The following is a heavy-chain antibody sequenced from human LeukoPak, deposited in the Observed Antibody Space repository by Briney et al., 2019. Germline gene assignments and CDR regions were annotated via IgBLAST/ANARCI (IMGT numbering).Heavy chain of an antibody. CDR3: ARDQGPIAAATNWFDP. CDR1: GFTFSSYT. J-gene: IGHJ5*02. V-gene: IGHV3-30-3*01. Sequence: QPGGSLRLSCAASGFTFSSYTMPWVRQAPGKGLEWVAVISYDGSNKYYADSMKGRFTISRDNSKNTLYLQMNSLRTEDTAMYYCARDQGPIAAATNWFDPWGQGTLVTVSS. D-gene: IGHD6-6*01. CDR2: ISYDGSNK.